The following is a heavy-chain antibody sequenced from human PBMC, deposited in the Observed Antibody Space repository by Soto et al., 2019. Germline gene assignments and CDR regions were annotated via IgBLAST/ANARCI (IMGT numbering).Heavy chain of an antibody. V-gene: IGHV4-31*03. J-gene: IGHJ4*02. Sequence: PSETLSLTCTVSGGSISSGGYYWSWIRQHPGKGLEWIGYIYYSGSTYYNPSLKSRVTISVDTSKNQFSLKLSSVTAADTAVYYCAREGRGSGSLNYWGQGTLVTVSS. CDR3: AREGRGSGSLNY. D-gene: IGHD3-10*01. CDR1: GGSISSGGYY. CDR2: IYYSGST.